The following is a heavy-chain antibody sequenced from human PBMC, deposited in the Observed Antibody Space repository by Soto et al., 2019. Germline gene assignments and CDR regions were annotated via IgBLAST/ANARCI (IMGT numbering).Heavy chain of an antibody. J-gene: IGHJ4*02. Sequence: AASVKVSCKASGGTFSSYAISWVRQAPGQGLEWMGGIIPTFGTANYAQKFQGRVTITADESTSTAYMELSSLRSEDTVVYYCAKVGIAAAGTPFDYWGQGTLVTVSS. D-gene: IGHD6-13*01. CDR2: IIPTFGTA. CDR1: GGTFSSYA. V-gene: IGHV1-69*13. CDR3: AKVGIAAAGTPFDY.